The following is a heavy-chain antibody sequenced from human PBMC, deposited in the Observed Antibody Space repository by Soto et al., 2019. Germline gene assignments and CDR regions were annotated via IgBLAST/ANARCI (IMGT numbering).Heavy chain of an antibody. V-gene: IGHV1-69*01. D-gene: IGHD4-17*01. CDR2: IIPMFGTP. CDR3: ARSRNVAEFNDYGGNYHGFDI. Sequence: QVQLEQSGAEVKKAGSSVKVSCKAFGGSVNSHAISWVRQAPGQGLEWMGGIIPMFGTPTYAQRFQAGVTISADESTSTVYLDLSSLRSADTAMYYCARSRNVAEFNDYGGNYHGFDIWGQGTMVTVSS. J-gene: IGHJ3*02. CDR1: GGSVNSHA.